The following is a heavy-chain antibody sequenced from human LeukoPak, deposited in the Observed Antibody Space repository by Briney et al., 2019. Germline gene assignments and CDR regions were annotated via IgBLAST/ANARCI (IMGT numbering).Heavy chain of an antibody. CDR1: GFTFSSYE. V-gene: IGHV3-9*01. J-gene: IGHJ4*02. D-gene: IGHD3-10*01. CDR3: AKDAHYGSGSYYNY. Sequence: GGSLRLSCAASGFTFSSYEMNWVRQAPGKGLEWVSGISWNSGRIGYADSVKGRFTISRDNAKNSLYLQMNSLRAEDTALYYCAKDAHYGSGSYYNYWGQGTLVTVSS. CDR2: ISWNSGRI.